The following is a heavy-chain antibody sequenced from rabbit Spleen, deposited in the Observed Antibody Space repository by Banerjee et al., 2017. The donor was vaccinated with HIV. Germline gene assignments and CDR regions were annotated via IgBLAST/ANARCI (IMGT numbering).Heavy chain of an antibody. D-gene: IGHD8-1*01. CDR3: ARDTGSSFSSYGMDL. CDR2: IAGSSSGFT. Sequence: QSLEESGGGLVQPGGSLTLSCKASGFDFSTYYMTWVRQAPGKGLEWISCIAGSSSGFTYSATWAKGRFIMSRTSSTTVTLQMTSLTAADTATYFCARDTGSSFSSYGMDLWGPGTLVTVS. CDR1: GFDFSTYY. J-gene: IGHJ6*01. V-gene: IGHV1S40*01.